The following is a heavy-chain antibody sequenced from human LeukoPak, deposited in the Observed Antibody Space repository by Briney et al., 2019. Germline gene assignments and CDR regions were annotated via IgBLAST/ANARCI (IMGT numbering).Heavy chain of an antibody. CDR1: GGSIRSSRCC. D-gene: IGHD4-17*01. J-gene: IGHJ4*02. Sequence: PSETLSLTCSVSGGSIRSSRCCWGCIRQPPGKGLEWIGEIYHSGTTNYNPSLQSRVTMSVDKSKNQFSLKLSSVTAADTAVYYCATYFYGEYGSYYFDYWGQGTLVTVSS. CDR3: ATYFYGEYGSYYFDY. CDR2: IYHSGTT. V-gene: IGHV4-39*07.